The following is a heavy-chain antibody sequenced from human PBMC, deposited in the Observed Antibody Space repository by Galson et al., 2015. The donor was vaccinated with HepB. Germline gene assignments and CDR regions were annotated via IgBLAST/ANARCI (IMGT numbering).Heavy chain of an antibody. D-gene: IGHD3-9*01. J-gene: IGHJ5*02. CDR3: ARANDILTGYLNNWFDP. Sequence: SVKVSCKASGYTFTSYAMNWVRQAPGQGLEWMGWINTNTGNPTYAQGFTGRFVFSLDTSVSTAYLQISSLKAEDTAVYYCARANDILTGYLNNWFDPWGQGTLVTVSS. V-gene: IGHV7-4-1*02. CDR2: INTNTGNP. CDR1: GYTFTSYA.